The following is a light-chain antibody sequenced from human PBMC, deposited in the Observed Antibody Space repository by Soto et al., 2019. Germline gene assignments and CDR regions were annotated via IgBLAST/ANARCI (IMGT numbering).Light chain of an antibody. V-gene: IGKV1-5*01. CDR1: QSISTW. CDR3: QHYKTYTT. J-gene: IGKJ2*01. Sequence: DIQVTQSPSTLSASVGDRVTITCRASQSISTWLVWCQQKPGKAPKGLICDASILQCGVPSRFSGHGSGTYFTPTTSSLQPDHSATYYCQHYKTYTTFGQGTKADIK. CDR2: DAS.